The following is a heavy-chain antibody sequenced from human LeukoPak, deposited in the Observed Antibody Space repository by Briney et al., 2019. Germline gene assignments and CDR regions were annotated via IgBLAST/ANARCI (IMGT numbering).Heavy chain of an antibody. CDR3: ARDVAGGGSSVDGAFDI. J-gene: IGHJ3*02. D-gene: IGHD2-15*01. CDR1: GFTFSSYG. CDR2: ISYDGSNK. V-gene: IGHV3-30*03. Sequence: GGSLRLSCAASGFTFSSYGMHWVRQAPGKGLEWVAVISYDGSNKYYADSVKGRFTISRDNSKNTLYLQMNSLRAEDTAVYYCARDVAGGGSSVDGAFDIWGQGTMVTVSS.